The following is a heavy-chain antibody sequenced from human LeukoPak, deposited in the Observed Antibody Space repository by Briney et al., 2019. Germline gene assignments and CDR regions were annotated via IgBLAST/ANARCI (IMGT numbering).Heavy chain of an antibody. CDR1: GGTFSSYA. V-gene: IGHV1-69*04. J-gene: IGHJ6*02. Sequence: SVKVSCKASGGTFSSYAISWVRQAPGQGLEWMGRIIPILGIANYAQKFQGRVTITADKSTSTAYMELSSLRSEDTAVYYCARDGDYYGSGSYYRAFYYYYYGMDVWGQGTTVTVSS. D-gene: IGHD3-10*01. CDR2: IIPILGIA. CDR3: ARDGDYYGSGSYYRAFYYYYYGMDV.